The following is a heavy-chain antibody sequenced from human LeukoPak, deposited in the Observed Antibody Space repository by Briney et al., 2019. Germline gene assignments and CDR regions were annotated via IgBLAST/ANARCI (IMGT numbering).Heavy chain of an antibody. CDR2: IYYSGNS. J-gene: IGHJ4*02. CDR3: ARHLSGSAMMHYFDY. Sequence: PPETLSLTCNVSGASISSGRNYWGWIRQSPGKGLEWIASIYYSGNSYYNPSLKSRVSISVDTSKNHISLRLFSLTAADTALYYCARHLSGSAMMHYFDYWGQGNLVTVSS. D-gene: IGHD5-18*01. V-gene: IGHV4-39*01. CDR1: GASISSGRNY.